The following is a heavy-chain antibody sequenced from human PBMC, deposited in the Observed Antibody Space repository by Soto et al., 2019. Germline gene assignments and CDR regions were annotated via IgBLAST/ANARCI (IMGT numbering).Heavy chain of an antibody. CDR1: GFSFSTGAVG. J-gene: IGHJ4*02. CDR3: AHVYWAASGTRYYFDH. Sequence: QITLTESGPTLVKPTQTLTLTCTFSGFSFSTGAVGVGWIRQPPGKALEFLALIYWDDDKRYRPSLKNKITTTKYTSRNQVVLTMTDLDPEDTATYYCAHVYWAASGTRYYFDHWGQGTLVTVSS. CDR2: IYWDDDK. D-gene: IGHD6-13*01. V-gene: IGHV2-5*02.